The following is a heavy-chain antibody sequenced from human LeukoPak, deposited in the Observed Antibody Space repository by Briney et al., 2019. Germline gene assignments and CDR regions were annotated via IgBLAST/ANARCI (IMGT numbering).Heavy chain of an antibody. J-gene: IGHJ6*03. CDR2: ISYDGSNK. Sequence: GRSLRLSCAASGFTFSSYGMHWVRQAPGKGLEWVAVISYDGSNKYYADSVKGRFTISRDNSKNTLYLQMNSLRAEDTAVYYCARGDSGSYYYYYYYMDVWGKGTTVTVSS. CDR3: ARGDSGSYYYYYYYMDV. V-gene: IGHV3-30*03. CDR1: GFTFSSYG. D-gene: IGHD1-26*01.